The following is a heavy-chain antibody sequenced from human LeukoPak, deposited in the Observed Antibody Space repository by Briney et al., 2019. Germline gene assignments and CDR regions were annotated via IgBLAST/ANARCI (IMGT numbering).Heavy chain of an antibody. CDR2: LAYSGST. J-gene: IGHJ4*02. Sequence: PSETLSLTCAVYGGSFSSFYWAWIRQPPGKGLEWIGSLAYSGSTYYRSSLKSRVTLSVDSSKNQFSLNLTSVTAADTALFYCASSTSYYYDTSGYFEYWGQGILVTVSS. CDR3: ASSTSYYYDTSGYFEY. CDR1: GGSFSSFY. D-gene: IGHD3-22*01. V-gene: IGHV4-39*01.